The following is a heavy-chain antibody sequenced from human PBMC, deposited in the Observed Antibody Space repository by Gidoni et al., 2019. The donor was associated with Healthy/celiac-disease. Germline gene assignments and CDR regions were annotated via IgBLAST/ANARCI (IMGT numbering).Heavy chain of an antibody. Sequence: EVQLVESGGGLVKPGGSLRLSCAASGFTFSSYSMNWVRQAPGKGLEWVSSISSSSSYIYYADSVKGRFTISRDNAKNSLYLQMNSLRAEDTAVYYCARDVVGYCSGGSCEGRGYYYGMDVWGQGTTVTVSS. CDR2: ISSSSSYI. CDR3: ARDVVGYCSGGSCEGRGYYYGMDV. CDR1: GFTFSSYS. J-gene: IGHJ6*02. D-gene: IGHD2-15*01. V-gene: IGHV3-21*01.